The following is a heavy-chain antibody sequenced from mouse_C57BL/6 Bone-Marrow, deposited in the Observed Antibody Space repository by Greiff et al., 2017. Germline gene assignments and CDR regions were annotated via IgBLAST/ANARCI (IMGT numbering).Heavy chain of an antibody. Sequence: VKLQESGPGILQPSQTLSLTCSFSGFSLSTFGMGVGWIRQPSGKGLEWLAHIWWDDDMYYNPALKSRLTISKDTSKNQVLLKIAHVDTAKTATYSWSRIDRGAKGYWGQGTSVTVSA. CDR3: SRIDRGAKGY. J-gene: IGHJ4*01. V-gene: IGHV8-8*01. CDR2: IWWDDDM. CDR1: GFSLSTFGMG.